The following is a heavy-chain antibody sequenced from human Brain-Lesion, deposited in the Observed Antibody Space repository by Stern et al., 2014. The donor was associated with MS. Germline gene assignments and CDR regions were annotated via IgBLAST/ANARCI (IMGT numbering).Heavy chain of an antibody. CDR2: IRNKANSYST. D-gene: IGHD2/OR15-2a*01. J-gene: IGHJ6*02. Sequence: DQLVQSGGGLVQPGGSLRLSCAASGFTFSDHFIDWVRQAPGKGLEGVGRIRNKANSYSTEYAASVKGRFTFSRDDSKNSLFVQMNSLRIEDTAIYYCARDNKVYGIDVLGQGTSVTVSS. CDR1: GFTFSDHF. V-gene: IGHV3-72*01. CDR3: ARDNKVYGIDV.